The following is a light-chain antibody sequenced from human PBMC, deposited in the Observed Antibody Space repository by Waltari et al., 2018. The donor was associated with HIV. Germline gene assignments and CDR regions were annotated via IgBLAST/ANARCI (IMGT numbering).Light chain of an antibody. J-gene: IGKJ3*01. Sequence: DIVLTQSPGTLSLSPGERATLSCRASQRVRSNYFAWYQQKPGQAPRLLIYGAPTRATGIPDRFSGSEYGTDCTRTISRRELEDFAVYYGQQYTNAAVTFGPGTKVDIK. CDR2: GAP. CDR3: QQYTNAAVT. V-gene: IGKV3-20*01. CDR1: QRVRSNY.